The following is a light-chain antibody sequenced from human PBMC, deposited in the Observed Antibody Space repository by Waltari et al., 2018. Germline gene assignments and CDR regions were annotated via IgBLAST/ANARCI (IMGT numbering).Light chain of an antibody. CDR1: SNDVGGYNF. J-gene: IGLJ3*02. CDR2: DVR. V-gene: IGLV2-11*01. Sequence: QSALTQPRSVSGSPGQSVTISCTGTSNDVGGYNFVSWYQHHPGKDPKLIIYDVRRRPSEVPERFAGSKSDNTASLTISGLQAEDEAEYYCCSFAGTYTWVFGGGTKLTVL. CDR3: CSFAGTYTWV.